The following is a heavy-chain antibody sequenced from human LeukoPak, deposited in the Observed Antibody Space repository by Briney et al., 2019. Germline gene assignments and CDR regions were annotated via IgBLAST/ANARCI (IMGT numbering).Heavy chain of an antibody. D-gene: IGHD3-10*01. CDR1: GGSISSSNW. CDR2: IYHSGST. Sequence: SGTLSLTCAVSGGSISSSNWWSWVRQPPGKGLEWIGEIYHSGSTNYNPSLKSRVTISVDKSKNQFSLKLNSVTAADTAVYYCARGRYYYGSGSYYTGRYWFDPWGQGTLVTVSS. CDR3: ARGRYYYGSGSYYTGRYWFDP. V-gene: IGHV4-4*02. J-gene: IGHJ5*02.